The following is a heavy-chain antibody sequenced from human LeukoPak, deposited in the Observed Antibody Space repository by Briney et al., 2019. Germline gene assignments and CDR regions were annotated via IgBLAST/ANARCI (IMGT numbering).Heavy chain of an antibody. D-gene: IGHD6-6*01. CDR1: GYTFTSYY. CDR3: ARGGYSSSSEGDWFDP. J-gene: IGHJ5*02. Sequence: GASVKVSCKASGYTFTSYYMHWVRQAPGQGLEWMGIINPSGGSTSYAQKFQGRVTMTRDMSTSTVYMELSSLRSEDTAVYYCARGGYSSSSEGDWFDPWGQGTPVTVSS. CDR2: INPSGGST. V-gene: IGHV1-46*01.